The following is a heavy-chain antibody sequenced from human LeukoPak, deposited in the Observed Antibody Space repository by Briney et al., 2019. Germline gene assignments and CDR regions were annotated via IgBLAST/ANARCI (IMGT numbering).Heavy chain of an antibody. CDR3: ARGSSGNSFPFDY. V-gene: IGHV4-59*12. CDR2: IYYGGRS. Sequence: SGTLSLTCIVSGGSISSYYWSWIRQSPGKGLEWIGYIYYGGRSSYNPSLKSRVTISVDTSKNQFSLRLSSVTAADTAVYYCARGSSGNSFPFDYWGQGTLVTVSS. D-gene: IGHD3-22*01. CDR1: GGSISSYY. J-gene: IGHJ4*02.